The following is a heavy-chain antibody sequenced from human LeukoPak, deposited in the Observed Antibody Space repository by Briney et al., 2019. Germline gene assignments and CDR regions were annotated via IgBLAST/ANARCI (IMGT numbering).Heavy chain of an antibody. J-gene: IGHJ5*02. D-gene: IGHD1-26*01. CDR2: VHSSGGVI. CDR3: AGSSHQRNWFDP. Sequence: ASVKVSCKASGDTFTSDYMNWVRQAPGQGLEWMGIVHSSGGVIKYAQEFQDRVTMTRDTSTSTVYTELSSLRSEDTAVYYCAGSSHQRNWFDPWGQGTLVIVSS. V-gene: IGHV1-46*01. CDR1: GDTFTSDY.